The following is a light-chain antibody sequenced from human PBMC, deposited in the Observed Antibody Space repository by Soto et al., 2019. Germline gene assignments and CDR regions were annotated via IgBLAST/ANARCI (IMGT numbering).Light chain of an antibody. CDR1: QSISTY. CDR2: AAS. CDR3: QQNYNLPHWT. J-gene: IGKJ1*01. V-gene: IGKV1-39*01. Sequence: DIQMTQSPPSLSASVGDTITITCRASQSISTYLDWYQVTPGKAPKVLIYAASTLQDGVPSRFSGSGSGTDFTLTIKSLQPEDFATYYCQQNYNLPHWTCGQGTKVDI.